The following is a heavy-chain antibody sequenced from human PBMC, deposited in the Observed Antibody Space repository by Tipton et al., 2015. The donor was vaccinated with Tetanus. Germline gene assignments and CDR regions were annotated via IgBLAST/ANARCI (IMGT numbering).Heavy chain of an antibody. D-gene: IGHD3-22*01. CDR2: IKEDGSEK. CDR1: GFTFSSYW. J-gene: IGHJ4*02. V-gene: IGHV3-7*01. Sequence: SLRLSCTASGFTFSSYWMSWVRQTPGKGLEWVANIKEDGSEKYYVDSVKGRFTISRDNSKNTVYLQMNSLSAEDTAVYYCARGADASGHYGIFDSWGQGTLLSVSS. CDR3: ARGADASGHYGIFDS.